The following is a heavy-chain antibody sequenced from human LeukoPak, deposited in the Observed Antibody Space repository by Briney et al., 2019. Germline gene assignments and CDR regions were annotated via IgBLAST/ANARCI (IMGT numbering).Heavy chain of an antibody. D-gene: IGHD3-10*01. CDR3: ARDRALWFGARDDAFDI. Sequence: ASVKVSCKASGYTFTSYGISWVRQAPGQGLEWMGWISAYNGNTNYAQRLQGRVTMTTDTSTSTAYMELRSLRSDDTAVYYCARDRALWFGARDDAFDIWGQGTMVTVSS. J-gene: IGHJ3*02. CDR1: GYTFTSYG. CDR2: ISAYNGNT. V-gene: IGHV1-18*01.